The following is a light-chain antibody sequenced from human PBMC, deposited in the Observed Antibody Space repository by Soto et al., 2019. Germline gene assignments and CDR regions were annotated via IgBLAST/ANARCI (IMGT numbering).Light chain of an antibody. CDR3: QQYYTTPWT. V-gene: IGKV4-1*01. Sequence: DIVMTQSPDSLAVSLGERATINCKSNQTVLYSSNNRNYLAWYQQKVGQPPKLLIYWASTRESGVPDRFSGSGSGTDFTLTISSLQAEDVAVYYCQQYYTTPWTFGQETKVEIK. CDR2: WAS. CDR1: QTVLYSSNNRNY. J-gene: IGKJ1*01.